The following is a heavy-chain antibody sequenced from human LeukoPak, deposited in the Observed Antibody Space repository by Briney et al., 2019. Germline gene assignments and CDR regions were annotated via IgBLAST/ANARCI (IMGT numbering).Heavy chain of an antibody. CDR3: ARFKVTVTSIP. D-gene: IGHD4-11*01. Sequence: GGSLSLSCAASGFTFSVYWMHWLRQAPGKGRVWVSRINPDGSSASYADSVKGRFTISRDNAKNTLYMQMNSLRAEDTAVYYCARFKVTVTSIPWGQGTLVTVSS. CDR1: GFTFSVYW. J-gene: IGHJ5*02. CDR2: INPDGSSA. V-gene: IGHV3-74*01.